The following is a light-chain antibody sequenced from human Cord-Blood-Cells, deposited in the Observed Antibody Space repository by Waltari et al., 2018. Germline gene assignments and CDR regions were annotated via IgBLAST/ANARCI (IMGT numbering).Light chain of an antibody. CDR2: AAS. CDR1: QSISSY. V-gene: IGKV1-39*01. Sequence: DIQMTQSPSSLSASVADRVTITCRASQSISSYLNWYQQKPGKAPKLLIYAASSLQSGVPSRFSGSGSGTDFTLTISSLQPEDFATYYCQQSYSTPGFGGGTKVEIK. CDR3: QQSYSTPG. J-gene: IGKJ4*01.